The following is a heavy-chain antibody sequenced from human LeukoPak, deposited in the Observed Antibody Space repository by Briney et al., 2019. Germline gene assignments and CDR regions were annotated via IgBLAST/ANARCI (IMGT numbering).Heavy chain of an antibody. Sequence: GGSLRLSCAASGFTFSSYWMHWVRQAPGKELVWVSRINSDGSSTSYADSVKGRFTISRDNAKNTLYLQMNSLRAEDTAIYYCAKNGDRGAYCTGGTCYPYFYYYMDVWGKGTTVTI. CDR1: GFTFSSYW. CDR3: AKNGDRGAYCTGGTCYPYFYYYMDV. CDR2: INSDGSST. J-gene: IGHJ6*03. D-gene: IGHD2-15*01. V-gene: IGHV3-74*01.